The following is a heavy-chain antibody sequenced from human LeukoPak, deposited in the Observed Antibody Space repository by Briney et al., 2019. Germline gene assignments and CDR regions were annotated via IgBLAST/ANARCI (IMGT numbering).Heavy chain of an antibody. CDR3: ARPQHGDLYAFDI. J-gene: IGHJ3*02. V-gene: IGHV3-74*01. Sequence: GGSLRLSCAASGFTFTSYWMHWVRQAPGKGLVWVLRVDGDGSTTTYADSVKGRFTISRDNAKNTLYLQMNSLRAEDTAVYYCARPQHGDLYAFDIWGQGTMVTVSS. D-gene: IGHD4-17*01. CDR2: VDGDGSTT. CDR1: GFTFTSYW.